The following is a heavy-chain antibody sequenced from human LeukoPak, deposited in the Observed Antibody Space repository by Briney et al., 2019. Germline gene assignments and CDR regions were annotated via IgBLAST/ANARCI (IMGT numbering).Heavy chain of an antibody. CDR2: IIPIFGTA. CDR3: ARDDGNYDWFDP. V-gene: IGHV1-69*05. CDR1: GGTFSSYA. D-gene: IGHD4-17*01. J-gene: IGHJ5*02. Sequence: ASVKVSCKASGGTFSSYAISWVRQAPGQGLEWMGRIIPIFGTANYAQKFQGRVTITTDESTSTAYMELSSLRSEDTAVYYCARDDGNYDWFDPWGQGTLVTVSS.